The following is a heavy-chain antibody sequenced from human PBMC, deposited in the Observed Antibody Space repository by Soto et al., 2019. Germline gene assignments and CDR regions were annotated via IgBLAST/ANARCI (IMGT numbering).Heavy chain of an antibody. J-gene: IGHJ4*02. CDR3: AVPRISRIRGEPPAY. V-gene: IGHV3-23*01. CDR1: GIIFSSFA. D-gene: IGHD3-10*01. CDR2: ITGSGGST. Sequence: EVQLLESGGGLVQPGGSLRLSCTASGIIFSSFAMSWVRQAPRKGLEWVSSITGSGGSTYYADSVKGRFTISRDNSENTLYLQMNSLRADDTAIYYCAVPRISRIRGEPPAYWGQGTLVTVSS.